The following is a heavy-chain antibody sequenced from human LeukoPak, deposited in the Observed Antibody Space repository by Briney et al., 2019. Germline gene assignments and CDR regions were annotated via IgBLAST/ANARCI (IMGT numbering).Heavy chain of an antibody. Sequence: GGSLRLSCAASGFTFSSYSMNWVRQAPGKGLEWVSYISSSSSTIYYADSVKGRFTISRDNAKNSLYLQMNSLRAEDTAVYYCARDRMLWFGESHERAIWGQGTMVTVSS. J-gene: IGHJ3*02. CDR3: ARDRMLWFGESHERAI. CDR2: ISSSSSTI. V-gene: IGHV3-48*04. D-gene: IGHD3-10*01. CDR1: GFTFSSYS.